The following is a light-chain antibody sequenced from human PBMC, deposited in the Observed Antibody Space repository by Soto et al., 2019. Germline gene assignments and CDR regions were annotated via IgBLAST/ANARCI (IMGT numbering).Light chain of an antibody. Sequence: QSALTQPRSVSGSSGHSVTISCTGTSSDVGGYSYVSWYQQHPGKAPKLMISDVSKRPSGVPDRFSGSKFGNTASLTISGLQAEDEADYCCCSYAGAFTYVFGSGTKV. CDR1: SSDVGGYSY. V-gene: IGLV2-11*01. CDR2: DVS. CDR3: CSYAGAFTYV. J-gene: IGLJ1*01.